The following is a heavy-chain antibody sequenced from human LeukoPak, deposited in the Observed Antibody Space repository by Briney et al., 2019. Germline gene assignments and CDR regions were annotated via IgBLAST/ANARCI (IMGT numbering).Heavy chain of an antibody. CDR1: GFTFNFYA. CDR3: AKGRDGYKAYYFDC. J-gene: IGHJ4*02. V-gene: IGHV3-23*01. CDR2: ISASGGAT. D-gene: IGHD5-24*01. Sequence: GGSLRLSCAASGFTFNFYAMSWVRQAPGEGPEWVSAISASGGATYYADSVKGRFTISRDNTKNRLYMEMNSLRDEETAVYYCAKGRDGYKAYYFDCWGQGTLVTVSS.